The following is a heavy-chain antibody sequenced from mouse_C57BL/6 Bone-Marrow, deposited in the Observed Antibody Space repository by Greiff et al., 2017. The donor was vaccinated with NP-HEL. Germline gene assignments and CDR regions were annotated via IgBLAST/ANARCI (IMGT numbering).Heavy chain of an antibody. Sequence: QVQLQQSGPGLVQPSQSLSITCTVSGFSLTSYGVHWVRQSPGKGLEWLGVIWSGGSTDYNAAFISRLSISKDNSKIQVFFKMNSLQADATAIYYWASSNYDWYFDVWGTGTTVTVSS. J-gene: IGHJ1*03. V-gene: IGHV2-2*01. CDR1: GFSLTSYG. D-gene: IGHD2-5*01. CDR2: IWSGGST. CDR3: ASSNYDWYFDV.